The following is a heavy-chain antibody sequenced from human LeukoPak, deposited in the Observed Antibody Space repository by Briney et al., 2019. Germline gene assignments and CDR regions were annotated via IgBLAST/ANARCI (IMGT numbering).Heavy chain of an antibody. Sequence: PGGSLRLSCAASGFTFSSYTMNWVRQAPGKELEWVSSITSSSSFIYYADSVKGRFTISRDNAKTSLYLQMNSLRAEDTAVYYCARDCGGSCHNWFDPWGQGTLVTVSS. J-gene: IGHJ5*02. CDR1: GFTFSSYT. CDR3: ARDCGGSCHNWFDP. CDR2: ITSSSSFI. V-gene: IGHV3-21*01. D-gene: IGHD2-15*01.